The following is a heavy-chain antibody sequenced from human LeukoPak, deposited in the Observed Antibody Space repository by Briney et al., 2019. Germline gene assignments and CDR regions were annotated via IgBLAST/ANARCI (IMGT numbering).Heavy chain of an antibody. Sequence: GGSLRLSCAASGFTFSSYWMHWVRQAPGKGLVWVSRINLDGSSTSYADSVKGRFTISRDNAKNSLYLQMNSLRADDTALYYCARGVSGWYYFDYWGQGTLVTVSS. CDR1: GFTFSSYW. J-gene: IGHJ4*02. CDR2: INLDGSST. D-gene: IGHD6-19*01. V-gene: IGHV3-74*01. CDR3: ARGVSGWYYFDY.